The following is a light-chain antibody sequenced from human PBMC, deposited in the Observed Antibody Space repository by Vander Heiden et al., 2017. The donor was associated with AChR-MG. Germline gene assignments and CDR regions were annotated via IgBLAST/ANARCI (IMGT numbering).Light chain of an antibody. J-gene: IGLJ2*01. CDR2: GNS. Sequence: QSVLTQPPSASAAPGQRVAISCTGSSYNIGAGYDVLWYQQLPGTAPKLLIYGNSNRPSGVPDRFSGSKSGTTASLAITGLQADDEADYYCQSYDSSLSALVFGGGTKLTVL. V-gene: IGLV1-40*01. CDR3: QSYDSSLSALV. CDR1: SYNIGAGYD.